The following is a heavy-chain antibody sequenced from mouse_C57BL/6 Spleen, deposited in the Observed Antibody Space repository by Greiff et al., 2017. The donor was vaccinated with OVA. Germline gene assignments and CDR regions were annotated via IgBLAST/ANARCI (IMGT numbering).Heavy chain of an antibody. Sequence: VQLQQSGAELVMPGASVKLSCKASGYTFPSYWMHWVKQRPGQGLEWIGEIDPSDSYTNYNQKFKGKSTLTVDKSSSTAYMQRSSLTSADSAVYYCARLGTAQASIDYWGQGTTLTVSS. V-gene: IGHV1-69*01. J-gene: IGHJ2*01. CDR3: ARLGTAQASIDY. D-gene: IGHD3-2*02. CDR2: IDPSDSYT. CDR1: GYTFPSYW.